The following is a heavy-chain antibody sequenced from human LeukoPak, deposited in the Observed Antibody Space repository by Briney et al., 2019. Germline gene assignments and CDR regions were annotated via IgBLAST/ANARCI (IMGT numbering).Heavy chain of an antibody. V-gene: IGHV3-23*01. Sequence: GGSLRLSCAASGFTFSSFDMSWVRQAPGEGLEWVSAISGSGGSTYNADSVKGRFTISRDNAKNTLYLQMNSLRAEDTAIYYCAKDPKASVGRYYFDSWGQGTLVTVSS. J-gene: IGHJ4*02. CDR2: ISGSGGST. CDR1: GFTFSSFD. CDR3: AKDPKASVGRYYFDS. D-gene: IGHD2-15*01.